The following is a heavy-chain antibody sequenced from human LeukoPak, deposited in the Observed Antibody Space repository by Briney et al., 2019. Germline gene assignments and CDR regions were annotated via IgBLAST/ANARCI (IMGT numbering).Heavy chain of an antibody. D-gene: IGHD1-26*01. CDR1: GSTFSSYG. V-gene: IGHV3-30*18. CDR3: AKVNILSGSDY. J-gene: IGHJ4*02. Sequence: GGSLRLSCAASGSTFSSYGMHWVRQAPGKGLEWVAVISYDGSNKYYADSVKGRFTISRDNSKNTLYLQMNSLRAEDTAVYYCAKVNILSGSDYWGQGTLVTVSP. CDR2: ISYDGSNK.